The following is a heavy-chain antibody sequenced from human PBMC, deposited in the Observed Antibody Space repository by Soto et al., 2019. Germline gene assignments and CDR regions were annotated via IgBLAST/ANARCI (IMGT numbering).Heavy chain of an antibody. Sequence: ASVKVSCKASGGTFSSYAISWVRQAPGQGLEWMGGIIPIFGTANYAQKFQGRVTITADESTSTAYMGLSSLRSEDTAVYYCARAGRRSIGYCSSTSCHGGFDYWGQGTLVTVSS. CDR2: IIPIFGTA. J-gene: IGHJ4*02. CDR3: ARAGRRSIGYCSSTSCHGGFDY. V-gene: IGHV1-69*13. D-gene: IGHD2-2*01. CDR1: GGTFSSYA.